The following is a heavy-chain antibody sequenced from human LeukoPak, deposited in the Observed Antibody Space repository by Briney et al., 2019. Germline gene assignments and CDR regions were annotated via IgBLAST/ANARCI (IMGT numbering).Heavy chain of an antibody. Sequence: SETLSLTCTVSGGSISSYYWSWIRQPPGKGLEWIGYIYYSGSTNYNPSLKSRVTISVDTSKNQFSLKLSSVTAADTAVYYCATFHSCSWYFDYWGQGTLVTVSS. J-gene: IGHJ4*02. CDR2: IYYSGST. CDR1: GGSISSYY. D-gene: IGHD6-13*01. CDR3: ATFHSCSWYFDY. V-gene: IGHV4-59*01.